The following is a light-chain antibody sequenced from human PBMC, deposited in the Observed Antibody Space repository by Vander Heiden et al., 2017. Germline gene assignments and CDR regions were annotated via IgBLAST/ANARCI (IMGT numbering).Light chain of an antibody. CDR2: GND. J-gene: IGLJ3*02. CDR3: AACDDSLSGPV. V-gene: IGLV1-47*01. CDR1: SSNIGSNL. Sequence: QSVLTQPPSASTTPEQRVPFSRSGSSSNIGSNLVYWSLMLPGTAPKLLIYGNDKRPSGVPDRFSGSKSGSSASLAISGLRAEEEADYYCAACDDSLSGPVFGGGTKLTVL.